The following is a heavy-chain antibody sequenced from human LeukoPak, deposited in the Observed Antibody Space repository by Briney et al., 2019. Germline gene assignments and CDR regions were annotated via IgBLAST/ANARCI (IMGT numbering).Heavy chain of an antibody. CDR1: GYSISSTYY. CDR3: ASHHWDSSSVDY. J-gene: IGHJ4*02. D-gene: IGHD6-6*01. V-gene: IGHV4-38-2*01. Sequence: SETLSLTCAVSGYSISSTYYWGWIRQPPGKGLEWIGTIYHSGSTYYNPSLKSRVTISVDTSKNQFSLRLSSVTAADTAVYYCASHHWDSSSVDYWGQGTLVTVSS. CDR2: IYHSGST.